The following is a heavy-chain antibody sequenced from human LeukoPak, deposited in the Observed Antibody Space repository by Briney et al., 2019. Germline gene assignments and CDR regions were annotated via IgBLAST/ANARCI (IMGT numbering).Heavy chain of an antibody. J-gene: IGHJ5*02. CDR3: ATDKYGGFDP. D-gene: IGHD2-8*01. Sequence: ASVKVSCKVSGYTLTELSMHWVRQASGKGLEWMGNFDPEDGETIYAQKFQGRVTMTEDTSTDTAYVELSSLRSEDTAMYYCATDKYGGFDPWGQGTLVTVSS. CDR1: GYTLTELS. CDR2: FDPEDGET. V-gene: IGHV1-24*01.